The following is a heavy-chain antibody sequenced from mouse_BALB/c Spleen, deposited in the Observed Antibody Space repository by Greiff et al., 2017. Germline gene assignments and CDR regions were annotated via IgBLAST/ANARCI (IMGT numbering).Heavy chain of an antibody. J-gene: IGHJ2*01. V-gene: IGHV5-6*01. CDR1: GFTFSSYG. CDR3: ARDYRYDGDY. D-gene: IGHD2-14*01. Sequence: EVQVVESGGDLVKPGGSLKLSCAASGFTFSSYGMSWVRQTPDKRLEWVATISSGGSYTYYPDSVKGRFTISRDNAKNTLYLQMSSLKSEDTAMYYCARDYRYDGDYWGQGTTLTVSS. CDR2: ISSGGSYT.